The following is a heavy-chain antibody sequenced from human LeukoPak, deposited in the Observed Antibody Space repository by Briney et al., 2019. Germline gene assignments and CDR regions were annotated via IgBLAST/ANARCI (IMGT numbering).Heavy chain of an antibody. CDR2: IYYSGST. CDR1: GGSISSSSYY. J-gene: IGHJ4*02. CDR3: ARQAKRWLRFPGDWDY. Sequence: SETLSLTCTVSGGSISSSSYYWGWIRQPPGKGLEWIGSIYYSGSTYYNPSLKSRVTISVDTSKNQFSLKLSSVTAADTAVYYCARQAKRWLRFPGDWDYWGQGTLVTVSS. V-gene: IGHV4-39*01. D-gene: IGHD5-12*01.